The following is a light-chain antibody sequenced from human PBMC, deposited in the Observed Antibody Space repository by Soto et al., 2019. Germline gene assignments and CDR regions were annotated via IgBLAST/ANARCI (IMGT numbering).Light chain of an antibody. V-gene: IGKV3-15*01. CDR1: QSVTSN. CDR2: GTS. J-gene: IGKJ5*01. Sequence: ERVMTQSPATLSVSPGERATLSCRASQSVTSNLAWYQQKPGQAPRLLIYGTSSRATGVPARFSGSGSGTEFTLTISSLEPEDFAVYYCQQRSNWPPEITFGQGTRLEIK. CDR3: QQRSNWPPEIT.